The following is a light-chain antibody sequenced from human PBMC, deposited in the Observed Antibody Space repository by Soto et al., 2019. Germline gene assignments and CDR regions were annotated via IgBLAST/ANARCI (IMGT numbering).Light chain of an antibody. J-gene: IGKJ4*01. CDR3: QQYDNSPLT. V-gene: IGKV3-20*01. Sequence: DIVLTQSPGTLSLSPGERAALSCRASQSVSSSYLAWYQQKPGQAPRLLIYGASNRATGIADRFSGSGSGTDFTLTISRLEPEDFAVYYCQQYDNSPLTFGRGTKVDIK. CDR1: QSVSSSY. CDR2: GAS.